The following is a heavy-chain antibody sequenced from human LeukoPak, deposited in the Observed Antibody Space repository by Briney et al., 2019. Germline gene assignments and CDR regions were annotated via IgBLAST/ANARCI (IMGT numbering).Heavy chain of an antibody. CDR2: IYSGGST. J-gene: IGHJ4*02. CDR1: GFTVSSTY. Sequence: PGGSLRLSCAASGFTVSSTYMSWVRQAPGKGLEWVSVIYSGGSTYYADSVTRRCTNSTDNSKNTLYLQMNSLRAEDTAVYYCARHRGYCSSTSCYPYYFDWWGRETRFTVSS. D-gene: IGHD2-2*01. CDR3: ARHRGYCSSTSCYPYYFDW. V-gene: IGHV3-66*04.